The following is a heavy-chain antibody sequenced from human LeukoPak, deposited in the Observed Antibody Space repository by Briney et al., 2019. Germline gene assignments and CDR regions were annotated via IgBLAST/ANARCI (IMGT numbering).Heavy chain of an antibody. Sequence: PSETLSLTCAVSGYSITSGYFWGWLRQPPGKGLEWIGSIYHSGTTYYNPSLKSRVTISVDTSKNQFSLKLSSVTAADTAVYYCARPPDSSDYGAAFDFWGQGTLVTVSS. V-gene: IGHV4-38-2*01. CDR1: GYSITSGYF. CDR2: IYHSGTT. D-gene: IGHD4-17*01. CDR3: ARPPDSSDYGAAFDF. J-gene: IGHJ4*02.